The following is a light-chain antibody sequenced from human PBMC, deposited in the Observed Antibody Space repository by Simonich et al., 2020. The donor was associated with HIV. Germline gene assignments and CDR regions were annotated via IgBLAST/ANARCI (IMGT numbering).Light chain of an antibody. CDR2: AAS. V-gene: IGKV1-8*01. J-gene: IGKJ2*01. CDR3: QQYSSYSPYT. Sequence: AIRMTQSPSSLSASTGDRVTITCRASQGISSYLAWYQQKPGKAPKLLIYAASTLQSGVPSRFSGSGSGTDFTLTISCLQSDDFSTYYCQQYSSYSPYTFGQVTKLEIK. CDR1: QGISSY.